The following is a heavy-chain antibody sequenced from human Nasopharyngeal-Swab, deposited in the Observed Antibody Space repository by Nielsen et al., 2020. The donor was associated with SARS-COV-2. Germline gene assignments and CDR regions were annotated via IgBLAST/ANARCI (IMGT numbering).Heavy chain of an antibody. D-gene: IGHD4/OR15-4a*01. CDR2: ISISGGTT. CDR1: GFIFSNSA. CDR3: AKEEVPNDY. Sequence: GEFLKISCAVSGFIFSNSAMCWVRQPPGKGLEWVSGISISGGTTYYADSVKGRFTISRDNSKNTVYLQMNSLRVEDTAVYYCAKEEVPNDYWGQGTLVTVSS. J-gene: IGHJ4*02. V-gene: IGHV3-23*01.